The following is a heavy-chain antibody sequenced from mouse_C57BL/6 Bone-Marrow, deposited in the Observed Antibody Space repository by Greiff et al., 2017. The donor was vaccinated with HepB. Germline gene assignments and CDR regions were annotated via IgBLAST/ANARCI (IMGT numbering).Heavy chain of an antibody. CDR3: ARENYGYDGAAWFAY. CDR1: GYTFTSYW. CDR2: IDPSDSYT. J-gene: IGHJ3*01. D-gene: IGHD2-2*01. Sequence: QVQLQQPGTELVKPGASVKLSCKASGYTFTSYWMHWVKQRPGQGLEWIGEIDPSDSYTNYNQKFKGKSTLTVDKSSSTAYMQLSSLTSEDSAVYYCARENYGYDGAAWFAYWGQGTLVTVSA. V-gene: IGHV1-69*01.